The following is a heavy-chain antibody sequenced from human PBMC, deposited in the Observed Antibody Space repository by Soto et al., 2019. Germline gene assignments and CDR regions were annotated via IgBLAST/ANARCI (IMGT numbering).Heavy chain of an antibody. J-gene: IGHJ5*02. Sequence: QVQLVQSGAEVKKPGASVKVSCKASGYTFSTYGFSWVRQAPGQGLEWMGWIGADNGDTNYAQNFQGRVTMTTDTSTTTSYMVLRSLTYGDTAVYFCARDWKGAEGFGPWGQGTLVTVSS. V-gene: IGHV1-18*01. CDR1: GYTFSTYG. D-gene: IGHD3-16*01. CDR2: IGADNGDT. CDR3: ARDWKGAEGFGP.